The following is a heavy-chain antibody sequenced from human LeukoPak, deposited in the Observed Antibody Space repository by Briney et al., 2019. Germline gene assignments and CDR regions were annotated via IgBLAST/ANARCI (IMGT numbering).Heavy chain of an antibody. J-gene: IGHJ4*02. D-gene: IGHD5-24*01. V-gene: IGHV3-33*01. CDR2: IWFDESNK. CDR3: ARDFGGDGYNS. Sequence: AGGSLILSCVASGFTFSDYGMHWVRQAPGKGLEWVAVIWFDESNKYYADSVKGRFTISRDNSKNTLYLQMNSLRVEDTAVYYCARDFGGDGYNSWGQGTLVTVSS. CDR1: GFTFSDYG.